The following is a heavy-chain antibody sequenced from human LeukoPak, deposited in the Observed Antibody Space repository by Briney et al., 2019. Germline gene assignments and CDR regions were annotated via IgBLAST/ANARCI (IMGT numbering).Heavy chain of an antibody. Sequence: ASVKVSCKASGYTFTGYYIHWVRQAPGQGLEWMGWINPNSCGTNYAQKFQGRVTMTRDTSISTAYMELSRLRSEDTAVYYCARDRVLPPEDSSSSLPFVYWGQGTLVTVSS. CDR3: ARDRVLPPEDSSSSLPFVY. J-gene: IGHJ4*02. V-gene: IGHV1-2*02. D-gene: IGHD6-6*01. CDR2: INPNSCGT. CDR1: GYTFTGYY.